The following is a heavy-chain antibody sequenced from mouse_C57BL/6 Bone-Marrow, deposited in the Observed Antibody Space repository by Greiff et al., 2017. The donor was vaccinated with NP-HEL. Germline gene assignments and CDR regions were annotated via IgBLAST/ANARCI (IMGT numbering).Heavy chain of an antibody. CDR2: INPSSGYT. V-gene: IGHV1-4*01. D-gene: IGHD4-1*01. CDR3: ARYLGRDWYFDV. CDR1: GYTFTSYT. Sequence: QVQLQQSGAELASPGASVKMSCKASGYTFTSYTMHWVKQRPGQGLEWIGYINPSSGYTKYNQKFKDKATLTADKSSSTAYMQLSSLTSEDSAVYYCARYLGRDWYFDVWGTGTTVTVSS. J-gene: IGHJ1*03.